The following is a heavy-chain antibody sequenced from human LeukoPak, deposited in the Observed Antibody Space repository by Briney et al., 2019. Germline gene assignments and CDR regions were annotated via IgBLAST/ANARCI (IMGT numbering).Heavy chain of an antibody. J-gene: IGHJ6*03. CDR1: GFPFISFG. D-gene: IGHD7-27*01. CDR3: AREVTGAYYSHYMDV. Sequence: ASVKVSCKASGFPFISFGINWVRQAPGQGLEWMGWISPYNGNTNYTQNLQGRVTMTTDTSTSTAYMELRSLKSDDTAVYYCAREVTGAYYSHYMDVWGRGTTVTVSS. V-gene: IGHV1-18*01. CDR2: ISPYNGNT.